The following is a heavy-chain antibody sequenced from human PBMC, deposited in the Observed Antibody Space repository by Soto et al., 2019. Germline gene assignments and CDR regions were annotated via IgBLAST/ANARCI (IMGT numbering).Heavy chain of an antibody. V-gene: IGHV3-11*01. J-gene: IGHJ4*02. CDR3: ARDKEVGYYGSGSPSLEY. CDR1: GFTFSDYY. D-gene: IGHD3-10*01. CDR2: ISSSGSTI. Sequence: VGSLRLSCAASGFTFSDYYMGWIRQAPGKGLEWVSYISSSGSTIYYADSVKGRFTISRDNAKNSLYLQMNSLRAEDTAVYYCARDKEVGYYGSGSPSLEYWGQGTLVTVSS.